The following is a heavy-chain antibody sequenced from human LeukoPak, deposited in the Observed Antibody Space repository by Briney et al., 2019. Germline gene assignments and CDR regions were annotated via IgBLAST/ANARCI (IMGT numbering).Heavy chain of an antibody. Sequence: GGSLRLSCAASGFTFSSYAMSWVRQAPGKGLEWVSAISGSGGSTYYADSVKGRFTISRDDSKNTLYLQMNSLRAEDTAVYYCASIVVVVAARGDYWGQGTLVTVSS. D-gene: IGHD2-15*01. CDR2: ISGSGGST. V-gene: IGHV3-23*01. CDR1: GFTFSSYA. J-gene: IGHJ4*02. CDR3: ASIVVVVAARGDY.